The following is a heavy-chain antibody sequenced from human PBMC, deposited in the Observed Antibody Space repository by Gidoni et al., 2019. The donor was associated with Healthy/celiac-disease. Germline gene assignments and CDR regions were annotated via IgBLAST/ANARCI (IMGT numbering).Heavy chain of an antibody. Sequence: QVQLQESGPGLVKPSETLSLTCTVSGGSISSYYWSWIRQPPGKGLEWIGYIYYSGSTNYNPSLKSRVTISVDTSKNQFSLKLSSVTAADTAVYYCARVSDSGSYYVPNWFDPWGQGTLVTVSS. CDR3: ARVSDSGSYYVPNWFDP. CDR2: IYYSGST. J-gene: IGHJ5*02. D-gene: IGHD1-26*01. CDR1: GGSISSYY. V-gene: IGHV4-59*01.